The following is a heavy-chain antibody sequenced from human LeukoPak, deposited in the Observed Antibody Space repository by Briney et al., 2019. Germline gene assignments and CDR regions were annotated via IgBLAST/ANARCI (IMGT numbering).Heavy chain of an antibody. CDR2: ISGSGGST. Sequence: PGGSLRLSCAASRFTFSSYAMSWVRQAPGKGLEWVSAISGSGGSTYHADSVKGRFTISRDNAKNTLYLQMNSVRAEDTAVYYCAVTTDYYYMDVWGKGTTVTVSS. D-gene: IGHD4-17*01. CDR1: RFTFSSYA. V-gene: IGHV3-23*01. CDR3: AVTTDYYYMDV. J-gene: IGHJ6*03.